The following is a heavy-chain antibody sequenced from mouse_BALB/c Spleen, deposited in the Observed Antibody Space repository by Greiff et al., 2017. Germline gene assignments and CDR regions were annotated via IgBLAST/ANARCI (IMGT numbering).Heavy chain of an antibody. CDR3: ASITTVVDYAMDY. J-gene: IGHJ4*01. Sequence: VKLMESGPGLVAPSQSLSITCTVSGFSLTSYGVHWVRQPPGKGLEWLGVIWAGGSTNYNSALMSRLSISKDNSKSQVFLKMNSLQTDDTAMYYCASITTVVDYAMDYWGQGTSVTVSS. CDR2: IWAGGST. V-gene: IGHV2-9*02. D-gene: IGHD1-1*01. CDR1: GFSLTSYG.